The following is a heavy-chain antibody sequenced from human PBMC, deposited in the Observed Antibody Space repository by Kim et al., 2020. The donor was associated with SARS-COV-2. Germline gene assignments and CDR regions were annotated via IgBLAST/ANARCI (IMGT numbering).Heavy chain of an antibody. Sequence: GGSLRLSCAASGFTHYTHGMDWVRQAPGKGLEWVSSITISGGRTYYTDSVKGRFTISRDNSKNTLHLEMEGLRAEDTALYYCASDACGGFAVWGQGATVT. CDR3: ASDACGGFAV. V-gene: IGHV3-23*01. D-gene: IGHD3-10*01. J-gene: IGHJ6*02. CDR2: ITISGGRT. CDR1: GFTHYTHG.